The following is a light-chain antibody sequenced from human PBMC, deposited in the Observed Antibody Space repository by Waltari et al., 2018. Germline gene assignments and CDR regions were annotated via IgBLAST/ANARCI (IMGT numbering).Light chain of an antibody. CDR2: WAS. V-gene: IGKV4-1*01. Sequence: ILMTQSPDSLAVYLGERATIHCKSSQRVLYSSNNKNYLAWYQQKPGQPPKLLIYWASTRESGVPDRFSGSGSGTDFTLTISSLQAEDVAVYYCQQYYSTPPTFGPGTKVDIK. CDR1: QRVLYSSNNKNY. J-gene: IGKJ3*01. CDR3: QQYYSTPPT.